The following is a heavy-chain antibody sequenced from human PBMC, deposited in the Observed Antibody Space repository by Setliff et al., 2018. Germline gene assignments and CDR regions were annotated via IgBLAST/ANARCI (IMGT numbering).Heavy chain of an antibody. D-gene: IGHD1-26*01. CDR3: VREYSGGGLT. CDR1: GYTFTSYG. V-gene: IGHV1-18*01. J-gene: IGHJ3*01. CDR2: ISVYNGIT. Sequence: ASVKVSCKASGYTFTSYGFSWVRQAPGQGLEWMGRISVYNGITSYGQKYQGRVAMTTDTSTNTVYMELRSLRSDDTAVYFCVREYSGGGLTWGQGTMVTVSS.